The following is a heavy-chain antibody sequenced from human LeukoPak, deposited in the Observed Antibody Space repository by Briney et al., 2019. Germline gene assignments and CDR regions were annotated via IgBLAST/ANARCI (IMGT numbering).Heavy chain of an antibody. Sequence: ASVKVSCKASGYTFTSYDINWVRQATGQGLEWVGWMNPNSGNTGYAQKFQGRVTMTRNTSISTAYMELSSLRSEDTAVYYCARDRVFGSGLPAYYYGMDVWGQGTTVTVSS. D-gene: IGHD6-19*01. CDR3: ARDRVFGSGLPAYYYGMDV. CDR1: GYTFTSYD. V-gene: IGHV1-8*01. CDR2: MNPNSGNT. J-gene: IGHJ6*02.